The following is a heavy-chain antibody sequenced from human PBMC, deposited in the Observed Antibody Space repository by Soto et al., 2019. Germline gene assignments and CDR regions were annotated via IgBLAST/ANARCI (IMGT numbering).Heavy chain of an antibody. Sequence: QVQLVQSGAEVKKPGSSVKVSCKASGGTFSSYAISWVRQAPGQGLEWMGGIIPIFGTANYAQKFQGRVKITADESTSTAYRELSSLSSEDPAVYYCARDLLTPRHLHAGTPPGYYYYGMDVWGQGTTVTVSS. CDR3: ARDLLTPRHLHAGTPPGYYYYGMDV. J-gene: IGHJ6*02. V-gene: IGHV1-69*01. D-gene: IGHD6-13*01. CDR2: IIPIFGTA. CDR1: GGTFSSYA.